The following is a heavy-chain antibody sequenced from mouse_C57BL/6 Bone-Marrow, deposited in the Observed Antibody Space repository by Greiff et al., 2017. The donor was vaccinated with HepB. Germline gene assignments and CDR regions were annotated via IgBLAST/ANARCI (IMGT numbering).Heavy chain of an antibody. V-gene: IGHV1-81*01. CDR1: GYTFTSYG. CDR3: AREKRGSAMDY. Sequence: QVQLQQSGAELARPGASVKLSCKASGYTFTSYGISWVKQRTGQGLEWIGEIYPRSGNTYYNEKFKGKATLTADKSSSTAYMELRSLTSEDSAVDFCAREKRGSAMDYWGQGTSVTVSS. J-gene: IGHJ4*01. CDR2: IYPRSGNT.